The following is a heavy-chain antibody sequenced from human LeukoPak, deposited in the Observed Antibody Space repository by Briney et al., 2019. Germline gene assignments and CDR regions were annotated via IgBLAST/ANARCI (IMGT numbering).Heavy chain of an antibody. CDR1: GFTFSSYG. V-gene: IGHV3-33*01. CDR3: ARDLYYYDISAPPNWFDP. D-gene: IGHD3-22*01. J-gene: IGHJ5*02. CDR2: IWYDGSNK. Sequence: GGSLRLSCAASGFTFSSYGMHWVRQAPGKGLEWVAVIWYDGSNKYYADSVKGRFTISRDNSKNTLYLQMNSLRAEDTALYYCARDLYYYDISAPPNWFDPWGQGTLVTVSS.